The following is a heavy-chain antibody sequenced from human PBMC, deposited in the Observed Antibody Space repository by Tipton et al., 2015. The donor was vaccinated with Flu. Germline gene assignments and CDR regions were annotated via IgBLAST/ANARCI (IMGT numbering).Heavy chain of an antibody. CDR1: GDSISSSSYY. CDR3: ERDGRLARNIRGYFDL. V-gene: IGHV4-39*07. Sequence: TLSLTCTVSGDSISSSSYYWGWIRQPPGKGLEWIGSSYYSGSTYYNPSLKSRVTISVDTSKNQSSMKLSAVTAADTAVYYCERDGRLARNIRGYFDLWGRGTLLTFSS. J-gene: IGHJ2*01. CDR2: SYYSGST. D-gene: IGHD1-26*01.